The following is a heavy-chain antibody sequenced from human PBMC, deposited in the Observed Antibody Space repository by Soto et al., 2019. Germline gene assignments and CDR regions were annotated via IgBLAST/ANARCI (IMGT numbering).Heavy chain of an antibody. D-gene: IGHD2-15*01. Sequence: EVQLLESGGGLVQPGESLRLSCAASGFTFSSYAMTWVRQAPGKGLEWVSSISGSGDYTYFADSVKGRFTISRDNSKDTLYLQMSSLRVEDTAIYYCGKDSRSHPQGWFDPWGQGTLVTVSS. V-gene: IGHV3-23*01. CDR1: GFTFSSYA. CDR2: ISGSGDYT. CDR3: GKDSRSHPQGWFDP. J-gene: IGHJ5*02.